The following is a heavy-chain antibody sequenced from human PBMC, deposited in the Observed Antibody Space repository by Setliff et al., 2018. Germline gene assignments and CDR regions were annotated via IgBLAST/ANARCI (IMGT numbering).Heavy chain of an antibody. CDR1: GYTFTTYG. CDR2: ISAYNGNT. J-gene: IGHJ4*02. Sequence: ASVKVSCKASGYTFTTYGISWVRQAPGQGLEWMGWISAYNGNTNYAQKLQGRVTMTTDTSTNTAYMEVRSLGSDDTAMYYCARDKVFVGATNVWWRPSLDYWGQGTLVTVSS. V-gene: IGHV1-18*01. CDR3: ARDKVFVGATNVWWRPSLDY. D-gene: IGHD1-26*01.